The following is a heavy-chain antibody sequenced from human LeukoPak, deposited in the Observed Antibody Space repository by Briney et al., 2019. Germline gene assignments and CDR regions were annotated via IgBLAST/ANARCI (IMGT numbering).Heavy chain of an antibody. CDR3: ARTYYDFWSGYYSHEGNPFDY. V-gene: IGHV3-48*01. D-gene: IGHD3-3*01. CDR1: GFTFSSYS. J-gene: IGHJ4*02. Sequence: PGGSLRLSCAASGFTFSSYSMNWVRQAPGKGLEWVSDISSSSTIYYADSLKGRFTISRDNAKNSLYLEMNSLRAEDTAVYYCARTYYDFWSGYYSHEGNPFDYWGQGTLVTVSS. CDR2: ISSSSTI.